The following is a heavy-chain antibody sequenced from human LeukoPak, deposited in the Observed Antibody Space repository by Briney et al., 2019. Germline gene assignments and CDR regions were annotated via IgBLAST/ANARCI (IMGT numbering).Heavy chain of an antibody. CDR2: ISSTGGTT. CDR3: AKSTRAVMAMMDV. Sequence: GGSLRLSCAASGITFSGYGMSWVRQAPGKGLEWVSSISSTGGTTYYADSVKGRFTISRDNAKNSLYLQMNSLRAEDTAVYFCAKSTRAVMAMMDVWGKGTTVTVSS. D-gene: IGHD3-16*01. CDR1: GITFSGYG. V-gene: IGHV3-21*01. J-gene: IGHJ6*04.